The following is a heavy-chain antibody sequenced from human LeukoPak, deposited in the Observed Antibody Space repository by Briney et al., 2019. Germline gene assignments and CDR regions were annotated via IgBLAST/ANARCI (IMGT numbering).Heavy chain of an antibody. CDR1: GGTFSSYA. D-gene: IGHD3-22*01. CDR3: ARGRRPYYYDSSGYYYGYGMDV. V-gene: IGHV1-69*13. J-gene: IGHJ6*02. CDR2: IILIFGTA. Sequence: GASVKVSCKASGGTFSSYAISWVRQAPGQGLEWMGGIILIFGTANYAQKFQGRVTITADESTSTAYMELSSLRSEDTAVYYCARGRRPYYYDSSGYYYGYGMDVWGQGTTVTVSS.